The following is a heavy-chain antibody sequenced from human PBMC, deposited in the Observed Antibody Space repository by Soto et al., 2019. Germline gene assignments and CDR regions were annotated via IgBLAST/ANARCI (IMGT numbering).Heavy chain of an antibody. CDR1: GFTFSTCG. J-gene: IGHJ6*02. D-gene: IGHD3-9*01. CDR2: ISYDANNK. CDR3: AKSPGRTGYFQMDV. Sequence: ESGGGVVQPGRSLRLSCVASGFTFSTCGMHWVRQAPGKGLEWVAIISYDANNKYYADSVKGRFTISRDNSKNTLYLQMNSLRAEDTAVYYCAKSPGRTGYFQMDVWGQGTTVTVSS. V-gene: IGHV3-30*18.